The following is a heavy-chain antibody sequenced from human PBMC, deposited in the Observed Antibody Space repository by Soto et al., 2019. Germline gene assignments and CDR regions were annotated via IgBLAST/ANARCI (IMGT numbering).Heavy chain of an antibody. Sequence: QVQLQQWGVGLLKPSETLSLTCAVYGGSFSGYYWSWIRQPPGKGLEWIGEINHSGSTNYNPSLKSRVTISVDTSKNQFSLKLSSVTAADTAVYYCARGAAAASVSYWGQGTLVTVSS. V-gene: IGHV4-34*01. CDR1: GGSFSGYY. D-gene: IGHD6-13*01. CDR2: INHSGST. J-gene: IGHJ4*02. CDR3: ARGAAAASVSY.